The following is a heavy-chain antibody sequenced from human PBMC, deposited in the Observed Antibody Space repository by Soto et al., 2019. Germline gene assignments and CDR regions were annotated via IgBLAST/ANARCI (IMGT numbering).Heavy chain of an antibody. CDR2: ISGSGGST. CDR1: GFTFSSYA. CDR3: AIYPCYSCGWYYGGY. J-gene: IGHJ4*02. Sequence: EVQLLESGGGLVQPGGSLRLSCAASGFTFSSYAMSWVRQAPGKGLEWVSAISGSGGSTYYADSVKGRFTISRDNTPNKLYLQMNSLKAEDTGVYYCAIYPCYSCGWYYGGYWGQGTLVTVSS. D-gene: IGHD6-19*01. V-gene: IGHV3-23*01.